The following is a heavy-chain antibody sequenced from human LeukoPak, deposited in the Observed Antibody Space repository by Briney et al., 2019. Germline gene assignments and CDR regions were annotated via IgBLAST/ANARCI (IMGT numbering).Heavy chain of an antibody. Sequence: ASVKVSCKASGYTFTSYAMNWVRQATGQGLEWMGWMNPNSGNTGYAQKFQGRVTMTRNTSISAAYMELSSLRSEDTAVYYCARGGPYCSGGSCYSFTYYYYMDVWGKGTTVAISS. V-gene: IGHV1-8*02. CDR1: GYTFTSYA. CDR2: MNPNSGNT. CDR3: ARGGPYCSGGSCYSFTYYYYMDV. D-gene: IGHD2-15*01. J-gene: IGHJ6*03.